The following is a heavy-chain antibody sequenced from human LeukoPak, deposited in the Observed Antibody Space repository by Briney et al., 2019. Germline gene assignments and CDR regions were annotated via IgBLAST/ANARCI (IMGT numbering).Heavy chain of an antibody. J-gene: IGHJ6*02. D-gene: IGHD6-19*01. CDR1: GYTFTSYY. V-gene: IGHV1-46*01. CDR2: INPSGGST. CDR3: ARDKAPAVAGNYYYYGMDV. Sequence: ASVKVSCKASGYTFTSYYMHWVRQAPGQGLEWMGIINPSGGSTSYAQKFQGRVTMTRDTSTSTVYMGLSSLRSEDTAVYYCARDKAPAVAGNYYYYGMDVWGQGTTVTVSS.